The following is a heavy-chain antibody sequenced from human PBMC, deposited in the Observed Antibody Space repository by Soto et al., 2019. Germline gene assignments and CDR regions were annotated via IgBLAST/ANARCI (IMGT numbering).Heavy chain of an antibody. CDR1: GGTFSSYA. CDR3: ARQRYCSSGSCYSRLLDF. J-gene: IGHJ4*02. Sequence: VASVKVSCKASGGTFSSYAISWVRQAPGQGLEWMGGIIPIFGTANYAQKFQGRVTITADESTSTAYMELSSVTAADTAEYYCARQRYCSSGSCYSRLLDFWGQGALVTVSS. D-gene: IGHD2-15*01. CDR2: IIPIFGTA. V-gene: IGHV1-69*13.